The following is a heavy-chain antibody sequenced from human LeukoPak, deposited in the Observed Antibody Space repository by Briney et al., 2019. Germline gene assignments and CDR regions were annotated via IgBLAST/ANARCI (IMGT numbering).Heavy chain of an antibody. D-gene: IGHD3-22*01. CDR2: ILFDGSKK. CDR1: GFTFSHHG. Sequence: GGSLRLSCAASGFTFSHHGMHWVRQAPGKGLEWVAFILFDGSKKYFVDSVKGRFTISRDNSNNAVSLQMNSLRTEDTAMYYCARAVDKGTGYYMDFWGQGTLVTVSS. J-gene: IGHJ4*02. CDR3: ARAVDKGTGYYMDF. V-gene: IGHV3-30*02.